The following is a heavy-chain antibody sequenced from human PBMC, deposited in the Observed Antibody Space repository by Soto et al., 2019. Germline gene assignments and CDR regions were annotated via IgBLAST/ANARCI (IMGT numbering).Heavy chain of an antibody. J-gene: IGHJ3*02. V-gene: IGHV4-34*01. CDR2: INHSGST. CDR1: GGSFSGYY. Sequence: PSETLSLTCAVYGGSFSGYYWSWIRQPPGKGLEWIGEINHSGSTNYNPSLKSRVTISVDTSKNQFSLKLSSVTAADTAVYYCARGAMIQWGKAFDIWGQGTMVTVSS. D-gene: IGHD3-22*01. CDR3: ARGAMIQWGKAFDI.